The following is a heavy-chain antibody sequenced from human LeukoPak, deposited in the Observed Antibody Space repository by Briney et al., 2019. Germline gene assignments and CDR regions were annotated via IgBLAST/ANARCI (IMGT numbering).Heavy chain of an antibody. CDR2: ISYDGSNK. J-gene: IGHJ4*02. CDR1: GFTFSSYG. D-gene: IGHD5-24*01. CDR3: ARGAIRQMAPRY. Sequence: GGSLRLSCAASGFTFSSYGMHWVRQAPGKGLEWVAVISYDGSNKYYADSVKGRFTISRDNSKNTLYLQMNSLRAGDTAVYYCARGAIRQMAPRYWGQGTLVTVSS. V-gene: IGHV3-30*03.